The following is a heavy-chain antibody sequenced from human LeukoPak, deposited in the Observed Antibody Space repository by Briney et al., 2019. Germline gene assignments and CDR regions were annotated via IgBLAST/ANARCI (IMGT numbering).Heavy chain of an antibody. CDR1: GFTFSGSA. V-gene: IGHV3-73*01. CDR3: TRHGPDYDSSGYSYYYMDV. CDR2: IRSKANSYAT. J-gene: IGHJ6*03. D-gene: IGHD3-22*01. Sequence: GGSLRLSCAASGFTFSGSAMHWVRQASGKGLEWVGRIRSKANSYATASAASVKGRFTISRDDSKNTACLQMNSLKTDDTAVYYCTRHGPDYDSSGYSYYYMDVWGKGTTVTVSS.